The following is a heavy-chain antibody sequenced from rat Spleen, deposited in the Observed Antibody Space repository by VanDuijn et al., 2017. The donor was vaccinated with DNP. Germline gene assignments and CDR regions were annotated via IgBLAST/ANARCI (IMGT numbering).Heavy chain of an antibody. CDR2: ISNGGGRS. Sequence: EVQLVESGGDLVQPGRSLKVSCVASGFTFNNYYMTWIRQVPGTGLEWVASISNGGGRSYYPDSVKVRFTISRDNSQSSLYLQMNSLKSEDTATYYCAREQHFYFDYWGQGVMVTVSS. J-gene: IGHJ2*01. V-gene: IGHV5-31*01. CDR3: AREQHFYFDY. CDR1: GFTFNNYY. D-gene: IGHD1-10*01.